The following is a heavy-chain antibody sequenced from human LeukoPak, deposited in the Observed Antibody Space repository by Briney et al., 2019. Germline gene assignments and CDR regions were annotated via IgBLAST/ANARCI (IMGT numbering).Heavy chain of an antibody. CDR1: GYSFTSYW. V-gene: IGHV5-51*01. D-gene: IGHD6-13*01. CDR2: IYPGDSDT. J-gene: IGHJ6*03. Sequence: GESLQISCKGSGYSFTSYWIGWVRQMPGKGLEWMGIIYPGDSDTRYSPSFQGQVTISADKSISTAYLQWSSLKASDTAMYYCARRGIAAAGTGYYYYMDVWGKGTTVTVSS. CDR3: ARRGIAAAGTGYYYYMDV.